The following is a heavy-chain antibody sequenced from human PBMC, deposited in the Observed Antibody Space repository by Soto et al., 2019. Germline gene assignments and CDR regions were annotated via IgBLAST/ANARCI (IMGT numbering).Heavy chain of an antibody. D-gene: IGHD3-3*01. CDR3: AKCSFTIFGVVDAFDI. Sequence: EVQLLESGGGLVQPGGSLRLSCAASGFTFSSYAMSWVRQAPGKGLEWVSAISGSGGSTYYADSVKGRFTISRDNSKNTLYLQMNSLRAEDTAVYYCAKCSFTIFGVVDAFDIWGQGTMVTVSS. CDR1: GFTFSSYA. V-gene: IGHV3-23*01. CDR2: ISGSGGST. J-gene: IGHJ3*02.